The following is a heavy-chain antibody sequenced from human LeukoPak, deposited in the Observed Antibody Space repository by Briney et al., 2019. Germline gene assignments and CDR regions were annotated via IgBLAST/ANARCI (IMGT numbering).Heavy chain of an antibody. Sequence: GGSLRLSCAASGFTFSSYEMHWVRQAPGKGLAWVSYISSSGSTKLYSDSVRGRFTTSRDNAKSSLYLQMNSLRAEDTAVYYCAREGSYYFDYWGQGTLVTVSS. CDR2: ISSSGSTK. CDR1: GFTFSSYE. CDR3: AREGSYYFDY. V-gene: IGHV3-48*03. J-gene: IGHJ4*02.